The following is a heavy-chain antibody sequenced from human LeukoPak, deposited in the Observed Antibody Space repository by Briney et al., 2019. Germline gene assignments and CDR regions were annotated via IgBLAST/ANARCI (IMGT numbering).Heavy chain of an antibody. CDR3: ARVRRGRYFDLLLEQPIDAFDI. CDR1: GFTFSSYG. D-gene: IGHD3-9*01. J-gene: IGHJ3*02. CDR2: ISYDGSNK. V-gene: IGHV3-30*19. Sequence: PGRSLRLSCAASGFTFSSYGMHWVRQAPGKGLEWVAVISYDGSNKYYADSVKGRFTISRDNSKNTLYLQMNSLRAEDTAVYYCARVRRGRYFDLLLEQPIDAFDIWGQGTMVTVSS.